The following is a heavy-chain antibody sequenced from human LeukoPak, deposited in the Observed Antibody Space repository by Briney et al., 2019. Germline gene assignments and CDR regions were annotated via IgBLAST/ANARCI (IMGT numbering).Heavy chain of an antibody. Sequence: PSETLSLTCTVSGGSISSSSYYWGWIRQPPGKGLEWIGSIYYSGSTYYNPSLKSRVTISVDTSKNQFSLKLSSVTAADTAVYYCVQHPAELVGSYDAFDIWGQGTMVTVSS. D-gene: IGHD2-8*02. V-gene: IGHV4-39*01. CDR2: IYYSGST. CDR1: GGSISSSSYY. J-gene: IGHJ3*02. CDR3: VQHPAELVGSYDAFDI.